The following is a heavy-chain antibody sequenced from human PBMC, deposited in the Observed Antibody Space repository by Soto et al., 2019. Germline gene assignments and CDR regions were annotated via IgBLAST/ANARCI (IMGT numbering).Heavy chain of an antibody. CDR3: AKDRTVNYWGWGGEFDY. J-gene: IGHJ4*02. CDR1: GFTFSSYA. V-gene: IGHV3-23*01. D-gene: IGHD7-27*01. CDR2: ISSAGSST. Sequence: EVQLLESGGGLVQPGGSLRLSCAASGFTFSSYAMSWVRQAPGMGLEWVSAISSAGSSTYYADSVKGRFTISRDNSKNTLYLQMHGLRAEDTAVYYCAKDRTVNYWGWGGEFDYWGQGTLVTVSS.